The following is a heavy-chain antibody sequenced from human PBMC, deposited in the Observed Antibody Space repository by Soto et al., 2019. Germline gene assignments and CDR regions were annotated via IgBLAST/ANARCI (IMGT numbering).Heavy chain of an antibody. V-gene: IGHV1-8*01. CDR2: MNPNSGNT. CDR1: GYTFTSYD. CDR3: AVDVGGYMYGLGIY. D-gene: IGHD5-12*01. J-gene: IGHJ4*02. Sequence: GASVKVSCKASGYTFTSYDINWVRQATGQGLEWMGWMNPNSGNTGYAQKFQGRVTMTRNTSISTAYMELSSLRSEDTAVYYCAVDVGGYMYGLGIYWGQGTLVSVTS.